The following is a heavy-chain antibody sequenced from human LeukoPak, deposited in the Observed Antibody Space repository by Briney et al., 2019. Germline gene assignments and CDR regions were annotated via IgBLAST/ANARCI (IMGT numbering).Heavy chain of an antibody. CDR2: ISGSGIST. J-gene: IGHJ4*02. D-gene: IGHD3-9*01. CDR3: AKGDNNILTGYYNSFDS. Sequence: GGSLRLSCAASGFTFSDYAMIWIRKTPGKGLEWVSTISGSGISTYFADSVKGRFTISRDNSRNTLFLQMNSLRAEDTALFYCAKGDNNILTGYYNSFDSWGQGTLVTVSS. CDR1: GFTFSDYA. V-gene: IGHV3-23*01.